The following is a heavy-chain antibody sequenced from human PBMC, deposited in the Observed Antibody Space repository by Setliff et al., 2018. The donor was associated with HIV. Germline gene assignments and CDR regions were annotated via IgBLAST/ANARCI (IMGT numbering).Heavy chain of an antibody. J-gene: IGHJ4*02. CDR3: ARGRVFCNGDSCYHLDY. D-gene: IGHD2-15*01. CDR1: GGSFSGYY. CDR2: INHRGST. Sequence: SETLSLTCAVYGGSFSGYYWSWIRQPPGKGLEWIGEINHRGSTNCNPSLKSRVSISVDTSKNQFSLNLRSVTAADTAVYYCARGRVFCNGDSCYHLDYWGQGIPVTVSS. V-gene: IGHV4-34*01.